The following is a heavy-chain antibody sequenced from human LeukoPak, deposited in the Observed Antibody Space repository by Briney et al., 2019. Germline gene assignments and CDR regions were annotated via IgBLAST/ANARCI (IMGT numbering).Heavy chain of an antibody. J-gene: IGHJ4*02. CDR2: ISGSGGST. CDR1: GFTFSSYA. CDR3: AKEANYDFWSGIFDY. D-gene: IGHD3-3*01. V-gene: IGHV3-23*01. Sequence: RAGGSLRLSCAASGFTFSSYAMSWVRQAPGKGLEWVSAISGSGGSTYYADSVKGRFTISRDNFKNTLYLQMNSLRAEDTAVYYCAKEANYDFWSGIFDYWGQGTLVTVSS.